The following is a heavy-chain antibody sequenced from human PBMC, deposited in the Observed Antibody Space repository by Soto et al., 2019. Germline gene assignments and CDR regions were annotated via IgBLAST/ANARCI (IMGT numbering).Heavy chain of an antibody. D-gene: IGHD6-19*01. CDR3: ARDRTARLIAVAGITDY. J-gene: IGHJ4*02. Sequence: GGSLRLSCAASGFTFSSYAMHWVRQAPGKGLEWVAVISYDGSNKYYADSVKGRFTISRDNSKNTLYLQMNSLRAEDTAVYYCARDRTARLIAVAGITDYWGQGTLVTVSS. CDR1: GFTFSSYA. V-gene: IGHV3-30-3*01. CDR2: ISYDGSNK.